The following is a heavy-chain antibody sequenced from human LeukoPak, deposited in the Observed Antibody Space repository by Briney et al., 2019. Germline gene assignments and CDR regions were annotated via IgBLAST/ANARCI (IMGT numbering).Heavy chain of an antibody. V-gene: IGHV1-2*02. Sequence: VASVKVSCKASGYTFTGYYMHWVRQAPGQGLEWLGRINPNSGGTNYAQKFQGRVTMTRDTSISTAYMELSRLRSDDTAVSYCATPGGLDSNYIFDYWGQGTLVTVSS. CDR1: GYTFTGYY. CDR2: INPNSGGT. D-gene: IGHD4-11*01. J-gene: IGHJ4*02. CDR3: ATPGGLDSNYIFDY.